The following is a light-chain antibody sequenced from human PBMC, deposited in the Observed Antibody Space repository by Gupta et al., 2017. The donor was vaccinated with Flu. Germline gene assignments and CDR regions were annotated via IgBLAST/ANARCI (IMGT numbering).Light chain of an antibody. CDR2: NDG. CDR1: HLGPQR. CDR3: QVGGSGRDLVV. J-gene: IGLJ2*01. Sequence: SFVLTQPPSVSVAPGQTARITCWAHHLGPQRVHWYQRAPGQAPLLVLFNDGDRHSGIPERGYGSNSGNTATMTSSRVEAGDEADYYCQVGGSGRDLVVFGGGTKLTVL. V-gene: IGLV3-21*02.